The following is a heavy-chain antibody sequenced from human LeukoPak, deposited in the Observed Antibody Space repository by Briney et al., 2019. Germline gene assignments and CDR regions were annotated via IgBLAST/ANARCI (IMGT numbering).Heavy chain of an antibody. CDR2: IYYSGST. J-gene: IGHJ4*02. Sequence: PSETLSLTCTVSGGSISSYYWSWIRQPPGKGLEWIGYIYYSGSTNYNPSLKSRVTISVDTSKNQFSLKLSSVTAADTAVYYCARDLKYGIVGATTIDWGQGTLVTVSS. D-gene: IGHD1-26*01. V-gene: IGHV4-59*12. CDR1: GGSISSYY. CDR3: ARDLKYGIVGATTID.